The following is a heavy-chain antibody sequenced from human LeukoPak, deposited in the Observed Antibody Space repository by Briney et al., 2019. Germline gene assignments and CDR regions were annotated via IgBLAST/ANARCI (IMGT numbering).Heavy chain of an antibody. CDR2: VYYTGST. CDR1: GGSISNYYY. Sequence: SETLSLTCPVSGGSISNYYYWSWMRQPPGKGREWIGYVYYTGSTNFNPSLKSRVTMSLDTSRNQFSLMLTSLTAADTAVYYCARGAMATTPFFDYRGQGTLVTVSS. J-gene: IGHJ4*02. CDR3: ARGAMATTPFFDY. D-gene: IGHD5-24*01. V-gene: IGHV4-59*01.